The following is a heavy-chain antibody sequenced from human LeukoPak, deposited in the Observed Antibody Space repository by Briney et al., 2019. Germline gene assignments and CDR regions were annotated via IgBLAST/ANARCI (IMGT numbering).Heavy chain of an antibody. J-gene: IGHJ4*02. CDR1: GFTFSSYS. CDR2: ISSSSDYI. CDR3: AREYLRYQGL. V-gene: IGHV3-21*01. Sequence: MPGGSLRLSCAASGFTFSSYSMNWVRQAPGKGLEWVSSISSSSDYIDYADSVKGRFTISRDNAKNSLYLQMNSLRGEDTGVYCCAREYLRYQGLWGQGTLVTVSS. D-gene: IGHD3-9*01.